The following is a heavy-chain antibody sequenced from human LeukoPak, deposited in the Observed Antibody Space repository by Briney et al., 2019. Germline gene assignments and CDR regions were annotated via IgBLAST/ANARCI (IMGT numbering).Heavy chain of an antibody. Sequence: SETLSLTCTVSGGSISSYYWSWIRQPPGKGLEWIGSIYYSGATYYNPSLKSRVTISVDTSKNQFSLKVSSVTAADTAVYYCARGSRQYSSGWYDYWGQGTLVTVSS. V-gene: IGHV4-59*12. CDR2: IYYSGAT. D-gene: IGHD6-19*01. CDR1: GGSISSYY. CDR3: ARGSRQYSSGWYDY. J-gene: IGHJ4*02.